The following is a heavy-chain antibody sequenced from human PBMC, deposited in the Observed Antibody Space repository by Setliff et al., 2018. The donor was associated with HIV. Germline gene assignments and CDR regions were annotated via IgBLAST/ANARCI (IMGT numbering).Heavy chain of an antibody. CDR1: GGSISSSSYY. V-gene: IGHV4-61*05. Sequence: SETLSLTCTVSGGSISSSSYYWSWIRQPPGKGLEWIGCFYPTGSVNYNPSLKSRVTISVDTSKNQFSLEVTSVTAADTAVYYCARHRSGYVYGPQDYWGQGTLVTVSS. D-gene: IGHD5-18*01. CDR2: FYPTGSV. J-gene: IGHJ4*02. CDR3: ARHRSGYVYGPQDY.